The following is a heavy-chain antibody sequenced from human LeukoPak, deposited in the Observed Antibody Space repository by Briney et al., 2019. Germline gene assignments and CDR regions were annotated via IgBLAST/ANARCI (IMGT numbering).Heavy chain of an antibody. Sequence: SVKVSCKASGGTSSSYAISWVRQAPGQGLEWMGRIIPILGIANYAQKFQGRATITADKSTSTAYMELSSLRSEDTAVYYCAKVRQLGGAFYGMDVWGQGTTVTVSS. CDR1: GGTSSSYA. D-gene: IGHD2-15*01. CDR2: IIPILGIA. J-gene: IGHJ6*02. CDR3: AKVRQLGGAFYGMDV. V-gene: IGHV1-69*04.